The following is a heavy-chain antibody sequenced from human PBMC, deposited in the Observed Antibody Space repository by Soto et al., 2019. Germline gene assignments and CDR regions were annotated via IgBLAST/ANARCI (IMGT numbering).Heavy chain of an antibody. CDR3: AKDLEGYSSGYHAEYFQH. CDR1: GFTFSSYG. Sequence: QVQLVESGGGVVQPGRSLRLSCAASGFTFSSYGMHWVRQAPGKGLEGVAVISYDGSNKYYADSVKCRFTISRDNSKNTLYLQMNSLRAEDTAVYYCAKDLEGYSSGYHAEYFQHWGQGTLVTVSS. V-gene: IGHV3-30*18. D-gene: IGHD6-19*01. J-gene: IGHJ1*01. CDR2: ISYDGSNK.